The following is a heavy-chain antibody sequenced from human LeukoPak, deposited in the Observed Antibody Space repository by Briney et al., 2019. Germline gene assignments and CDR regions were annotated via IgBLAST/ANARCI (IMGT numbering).Heavy chain of an antibody. CDR1: GGSINSNDYY. Sequence: SETLSLTCTVSGGSINSNDYYWSWIRQPAGKGLEWIGRIYTSGSTNYNPSLKSRVTISVDTSKNQFSLKLSSVTAADTAVYSCARAGRPLTRIVVAGAFDIWGQGTMVTVSS. CDR2: IYTSGST. D-gene: IGHD3-22*01. V-gene: IGHV4-61*02. J-gene: IGHJ3*02. CDR3: ARAGRPLTRIVVAGAFDI.